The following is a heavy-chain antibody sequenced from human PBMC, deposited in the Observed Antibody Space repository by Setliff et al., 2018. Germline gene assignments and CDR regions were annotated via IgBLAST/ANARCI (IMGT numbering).Heavy chain of an antibody. D-gene: IGHD1-7*01. V-gene: IGHV4-39*01. Sequence: SETLSLTCTVSGDSINSYPYYWGWIRQPPGKGLEWIGRIHYRGTTYSNASLASRLTLSVDTSKNQFSLKLTSVTASDTAVYYCARTGTYRYFDSWGQGTRVTVSS. CDR2: IHYRGTT. CDR1: GDSINSYPYY. J-gene: IGHJ4*02. CDR3: ARTGTYRYFDS.